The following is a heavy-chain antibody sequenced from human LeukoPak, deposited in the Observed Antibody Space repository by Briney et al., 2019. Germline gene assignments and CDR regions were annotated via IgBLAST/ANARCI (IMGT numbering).Heavy chain of an antibody. CDR1: GFTFSDYY. Sequence: PGGSLRLSCAASGFTFSDYYMSWLRQAPGKGLEWVSYISSSGSTIYYADSVKGRFTISRDNAKNSLYLQMNSLRAEDTAVYYCATTPRDGYFDYWGQGTLVTVSS. CDR2: ISSSGSTI. J-gene: IGHJ4*02. V-gene: IGHV3-11*01. CDR3: ATTPRDGYFDY.